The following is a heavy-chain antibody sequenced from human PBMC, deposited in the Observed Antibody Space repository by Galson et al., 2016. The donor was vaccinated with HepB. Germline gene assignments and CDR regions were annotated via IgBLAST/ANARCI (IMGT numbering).Heavy chain of an antibody. CDR1: GGSLSGYY. Sequence: SETLSLTCAVYGGSLSGYYWSWIRQAPGKGLEWIGEIDHSGRSKNNPSLKSRVTMSLDTSKNQISLKLSSVTAADTAVYYCARGHLGGHDFWSGMNGVGFDPWGQGTLVSVSS. V-gene: IGHV4-34*01. J-gene: IGHJ5*02. CDR3: ARGHLGGHDFWSGMNGVGFDP. CDR2: IDHSGRS. D-gene: IGHD3-3*01.